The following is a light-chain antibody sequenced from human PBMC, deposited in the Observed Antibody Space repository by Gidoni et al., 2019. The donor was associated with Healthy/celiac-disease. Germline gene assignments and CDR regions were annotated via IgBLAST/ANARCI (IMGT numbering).Light chain of an antibody. CDR3: QSYDSSHVE. CDR1: SPNIGAGYD. J-gene: IGLJ2*01. CDR2: GNS. V-gene: IGLV1-40*01. Sequence: QSVLTQPPSVSGAPGQRVTISCTGRSPNIGAGYDVHWYQQLPGTAPKLLIYGNSNRPSGVPDRFSGSKSGTSASLAITGLQAEDEADYYCQSYDSSHVEFGGGTKLTVL.